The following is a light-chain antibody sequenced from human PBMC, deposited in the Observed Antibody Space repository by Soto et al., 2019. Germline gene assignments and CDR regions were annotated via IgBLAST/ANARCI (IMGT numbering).Light chain of an antibody. Sequence: DIQMTQSPSSLSASVGDRVTITCRASQSISSYLNWYQQKPGKAPKLLIYAASSLQSGVPSRFSGSGSGTDFTLTISSLQPEDFATYYCQKYNGAPRTFGQGTNVDIK. J-gene: IGKJ1*01. CDR3: QKYNGAPRT. CDR2: AAS. V-gene: IGKV1-39*01. CDR1: QSISSY.